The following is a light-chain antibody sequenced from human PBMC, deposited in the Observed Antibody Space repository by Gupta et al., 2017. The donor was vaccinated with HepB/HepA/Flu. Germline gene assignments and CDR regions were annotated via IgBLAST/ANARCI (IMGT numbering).Light chain of an antibody. CDR2: KAS. V-gene: IGKV1-5*03. Sequence: TQSPSTLSASVGDRVTITCRASQSISSWLAWYQQKPGKAPKLLIYKASSLESGVPSRFSGSGSGTEFTLTISSLQPDDFATYYCQQYNSYPFTFGPGTKVDIK. CDR1: QSISSW. J-gene: IGKJ3*01. CDR3: QQYNSYPFT.